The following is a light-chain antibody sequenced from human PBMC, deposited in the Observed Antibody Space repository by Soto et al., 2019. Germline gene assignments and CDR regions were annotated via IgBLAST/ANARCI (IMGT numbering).Light chain of an antibody. CDR3: RQRGDWPRLT. V-gene: IGKV3-11*01. Sequence: EIVLTQSPATLSLSPGERATLSCRASQSVSSYLAWYQQTPGQAPRLLIYDASNRANGVPARFSGSGSGTDLLPPTSSLEPEDFAAYYCRQRGDWPRLTFGPGTKVDIK. CDR2: DAS. J-gene: IGKJ3*01. CDR1: QSVSSY.